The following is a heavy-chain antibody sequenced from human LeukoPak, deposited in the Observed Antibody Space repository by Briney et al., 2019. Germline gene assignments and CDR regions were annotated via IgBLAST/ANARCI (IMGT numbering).Heavy chain of an antibody. Sequence: GGSLRLSCAASGFTFSDYGMHWVRQAPGKGLEWVANIKQDGSAKYYVDSVKGRFTISRDNAKNSLYLEMYSLRAEDTAVYYRARAQSGSLGSLVYFDYWGQGTLVTVSS. J-gene: IGHJ4*02. CDR2: IKQDGSAK. D-gene: IGHD1-26*01. CDR1: GFTFSDYG. CDR3: ARAQSGSLGSLVYFDY. V-gene: IGHV3-7*04.